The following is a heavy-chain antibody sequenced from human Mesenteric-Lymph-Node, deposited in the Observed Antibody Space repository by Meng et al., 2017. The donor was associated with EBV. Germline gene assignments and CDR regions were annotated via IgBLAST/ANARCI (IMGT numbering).Heavy chain of an antibody. J-gene: IGHJ5*02. CDR1: GGTFSSYA. CDR3: ARREATVTNWFDP. V-gene: IGHV1-69*01. CDR2: IIPIFGTA. Sequence: QVRRVRVGAEVKKPGSSVKVSCKASGGTFSSYAISWVRQAPGQGLEWMGGIIPIFGTANYAQKFQGRVTITADESTSTAYMELSSLRSEDTAVYYCARREATVTNWFDPWGQGTLVTVSS. D-gene: IGHD4-17*01.